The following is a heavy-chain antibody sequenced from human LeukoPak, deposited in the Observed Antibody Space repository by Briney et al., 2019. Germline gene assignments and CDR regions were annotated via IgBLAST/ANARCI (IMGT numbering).Heavy chain of an antibody. J-gene: IGHJ4*02. CDR1: GGSFSGYY. D-gene: IGHD2-2*01. Sequence: SETLSLTCAVYGGSFSGYYWSWIRQPPGKGLEWIGEINHSGSTNYNPSLKSRVTISVDTSKNQFSLKLSSVTAADTAVYYCARGPLPERYWGRGTLVTVSS. CDR3: ARGPLPERY. V-gene: IGHV4-34*01. CDR2: INHSGST.